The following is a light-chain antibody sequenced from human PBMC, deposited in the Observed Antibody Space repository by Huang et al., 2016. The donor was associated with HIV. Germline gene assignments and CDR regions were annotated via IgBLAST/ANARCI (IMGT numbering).Light chain of an antibody. CDR2: KAS. CDR1: QTINSW. Sequence: DIQMTQSPSALSASVGDRVSVTCRSSQTINSWLAWYQQKPGRAPKLLVYKASTLESGVPSRFSGSGSGTQFTLTGSGLQPDDVATYYCQQYSSYPWTFGQGTTVEIK. J-gene: IGKJ1*01. CDR3: QQYSSYPWT. V-gene: IGKV1-5*03.